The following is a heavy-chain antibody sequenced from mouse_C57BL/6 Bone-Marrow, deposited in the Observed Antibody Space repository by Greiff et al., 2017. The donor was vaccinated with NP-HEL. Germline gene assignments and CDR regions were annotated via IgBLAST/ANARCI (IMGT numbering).Heavy chain of an antibody. CDR3: ATPNYYGSSPDYAMDY. CDR1: GYTFTSYG. D-gene: IGHD1-1*01. V-gene: IGHV1-81*01. CDR2: IYPRSGNT. J-gene: IGHJ4*01. Sequence: QVQLKESGAELARPGASVKLSCKASGYTFTSYGISWVKQRTGQGLEWIGEIYPRSGNTYYNEKFKGKATLTADKSSSTAYMELRSLTSEDSAVYFCATPNYYGSSPDYAMDYWGQGTSVTVAS.